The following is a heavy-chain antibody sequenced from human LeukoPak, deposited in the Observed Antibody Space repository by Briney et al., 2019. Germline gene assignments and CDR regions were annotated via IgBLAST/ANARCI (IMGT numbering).Heavy chain of an antibody. V-gene: IGHV1-18*01. J-gene: IGHJ6*03. CDR1: GYTFTSYG. CDR3: ARFDSSGYYYSYYYYYYMDV. Sequence: ASVKVSCKASGYTFTSYGISWVRQAPGQGLEWMGWISAYNGNTNYAQKLQGRVTMTTDTSTSTAYMELRSLRSDDTAVYYCARFDSSGYYYSYYYYYYMDVWGKGTTVTVSS. CDR2: ISAYNGNT. D-gene: IGHD3-22*01.